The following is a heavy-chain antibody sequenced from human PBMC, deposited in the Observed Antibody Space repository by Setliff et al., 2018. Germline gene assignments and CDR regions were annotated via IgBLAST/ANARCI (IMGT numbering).Heavy chain of an antibody. CDR2: INSDGSST. CDR3: ARDGHNVYYFDY. CDR1: GSSFSNYW. Sequence: ESLKISCAASGSSFSNYWMHWVRQAPGKGLVWVSRINSDGSSTNYADSVKGQFTVSRDNAKNTLYLQMNSLRAEDTAVYYCARDGHNVYYFDYWGLGTLVTVSS. V-gene: IGHV3-74*01. D-gene: IGHD1-1*01. J-gene: IGHJ4*02.